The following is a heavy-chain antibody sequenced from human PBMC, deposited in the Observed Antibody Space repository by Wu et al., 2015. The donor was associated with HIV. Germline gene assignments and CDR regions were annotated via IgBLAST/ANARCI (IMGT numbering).Heavy chain of an antibody. Sequence: QVQLVQSGAEVKKPGASVKVSCKASGYTFTSYYMHWVRQAPGQGLEWMGIINPSGGSTSYAQKFQGRVTMTRDTSTSTVYMELSSLRSEDTAVYYCARDSAYHYYYDSSGYFLYWGQGTLVTVSS. V-gene: IGHV1-46*01. CDR1: GYTFTSYY. J-gene: IGHJ4*02. CDR2: INPSGGST. D-gene: IGHD3-22*01. CDR3: ARDSAYHYYYDSSGYFLY.